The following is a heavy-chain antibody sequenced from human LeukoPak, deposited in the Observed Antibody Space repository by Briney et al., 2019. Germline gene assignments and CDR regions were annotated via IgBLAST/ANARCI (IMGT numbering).Heavy chain of an antibody. D-gene: IGHD4-23*01. CDR3: AREPTVGGNP. CDR1: GGSISSGDYY. CDR2: IYYSGST. V-gene: IGHV4-30-4*01. J-gene: IGHJ5*02. Sequence: PSETLSLTCTVSGGSISSGDYYWSCIRQPPGKGLEWIGYIYYSGSTYYNPSLKSRVTISVDTSKNQFSLKLSSATAADTAVYYCAREPTVGGNPWGQGTLVTVSS.